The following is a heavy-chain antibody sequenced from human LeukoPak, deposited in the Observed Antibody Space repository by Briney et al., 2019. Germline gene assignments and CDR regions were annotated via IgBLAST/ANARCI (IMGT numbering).Heavy chain of an antibody. CDR3: ARENLAAAADY. CDR1: GFTFSSYG. V-gene: IGHV3-30*03. D-gene: IGHD6-25*01. CDR2: MSYDGTNK. J-gene: IGHJ4*02. Sequence: GGSLRLSCAASGFTFSSYGVHWVRQAPGKGLEWVAIMSYDGTNKYYADSVKGRFTISRDNAKNTLYLQMNSLRLEDTAVYYCARENLAAAADYWGQGAVVTVSS.